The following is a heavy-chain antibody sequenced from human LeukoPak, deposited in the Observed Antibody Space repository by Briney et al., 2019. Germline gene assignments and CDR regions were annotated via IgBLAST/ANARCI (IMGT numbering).Heavy chain of an antibody. CDR1: GYTFTGYY. Sequence: GASVKVSCKASGYTFTGYYMHWVRQAPGQGLEWMGWINPNSGGTNYAQKFQGRVTMTRDTSISTAYMELSRLRSDDTAVYSCARDEVDYYDSSGYSPDYWGQGTLVTVSS. V-gene: IGHV1-2*02. J-gene: IGHJ4*02. CDR3: ARDEVDYYDSSGYSPDY. CDR2: INPNSGGT. D-gene: IGHD3-22*01.